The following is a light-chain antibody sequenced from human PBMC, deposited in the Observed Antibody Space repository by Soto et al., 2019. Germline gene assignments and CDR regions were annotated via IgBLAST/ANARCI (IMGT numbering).Light chain of an antibody. CDR3: SLYSNIXTLYV. CDR2: NVF. CDR1: SRDVGGYNY. J-gene: IGLJ1*01. V-gene: IGLV2-14*03. Sequence: QSVLTQPASVSGSPGQSITISCTGTSRDVGGYNYVSWYQKNPGKAPKLMIYNVFNRPSGVSDRFSGSKSGNTASLTISGLQAEDEADYYCSLYSNIXTLYVFGTGTKVTVL.